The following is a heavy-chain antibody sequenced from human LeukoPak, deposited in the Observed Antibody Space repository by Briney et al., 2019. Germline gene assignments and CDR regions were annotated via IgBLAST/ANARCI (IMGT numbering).Heavy chain of an antibody. CDR2: INSNGSST. J-gene: IGHJ4*02. CDR3: AKGGATICDN. D-gene: IGHD5-12*01. V-gene: IGHV3-74*01. CDR1: GFTFSNYW. Sequence: GGSLRLSCAASGFTFSNYWMHWVRQAPGKGLVWVSRINSNGSSTNYADSVKGRFTISRDNARNTLHLQMSSLRAEDTALYYCAKGGATICDNWGQGTLVTVSS.